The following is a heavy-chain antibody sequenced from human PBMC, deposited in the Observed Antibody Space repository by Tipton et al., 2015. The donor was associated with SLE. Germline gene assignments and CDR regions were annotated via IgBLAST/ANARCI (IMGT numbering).Heavy chain of an antibody. J-gene: IGHJ4*02. V-gene: IGHV4-59*08. CDR1: GGSISSHY. Sequence: TLSLTCTVSGGSISSHYWSWIRQPPGKGLEWIGYIYYSGSTKYNPSLKSRVPISVDTSKNQFSLKLSSVTAADTAVYYCARHVTIFNYFDYWGQGTLVTVSS. CDR3: ARHVTIFNYFDY. D-gene: IGHD3-3*01. CDR2: IYYSGST.